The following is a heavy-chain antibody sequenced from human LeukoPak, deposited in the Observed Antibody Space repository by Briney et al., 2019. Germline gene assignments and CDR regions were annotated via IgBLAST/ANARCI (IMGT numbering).Heavy chain of an antibody. D-gene: IGHD3-22*01. CDR2: IIPIFGTA. CDR1: GGTFSSYA. CDR3: ARPYYYDSSGYNWFDP. Sequence: SVKVSCKASGGTFSSYAISWVRQAPGQGLEWMGGIIPIFGTANYAQKFQGRVTITADESTSTAYMELSSLRSEDTAVYYCARPYYYDSSGYNWFDPWGQGTLVTVSS. V-gene: IGHV1-69*13. J-gene: IGHJ5*02.